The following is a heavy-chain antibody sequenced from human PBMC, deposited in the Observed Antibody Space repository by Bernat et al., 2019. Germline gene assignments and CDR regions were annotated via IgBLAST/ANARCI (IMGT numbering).Heavy chain of an antibody. Sequence: QVQLQESGPGLVKPSETLSLTCTVSGGSISNYYWGWVRQPPGKELEWIGYVSYTGSTHYTPHLKSRATVSLDTSDNQFSLNLSSVTAADTAVYYCARMFPPLTGYYFDSWGQGTLVTVSS. V-gene: IGHV4-59*08. D-gene: IGHD3-10*02. CDR3: ARMFPPLTGYYFDS. CDR2: VSYTGST. CDR1: GGSISNYY. J-gene: IGHJ4*02.